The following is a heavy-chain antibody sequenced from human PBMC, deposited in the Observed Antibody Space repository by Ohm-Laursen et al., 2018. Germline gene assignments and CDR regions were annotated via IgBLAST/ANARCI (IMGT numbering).Heavy chain of an antibody. CDR3: ARGRRTTGWPYFDN. D-gene: IGHD1-1*01. Sequence: SGTLSLTCTVSGDSLSSGPENWSWIRQPPGQGLEYIGFIYSGGNTNYNPSLKNRVTMSVDTSKNQFSLKLNSVTAADTAVYYCARGRRTTGWPYFDNWGPGTLVIVSP. V-gene: IGHV4-61*01. CDR2: IYSGGNT. J-gene: IGHJ4*02. CDR1: GDSLSSGPEN.